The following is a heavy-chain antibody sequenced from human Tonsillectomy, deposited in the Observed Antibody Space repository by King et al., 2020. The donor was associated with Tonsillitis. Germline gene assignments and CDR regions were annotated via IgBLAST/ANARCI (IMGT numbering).Heavy chain of an antibody. CDR3: ARDRRSASY. CDR1: GGSISNYY. Sequence: QLQESGPGLVKPSETLSLTCTVPGGSISNYYWSWIRQPPGKGLEWIGYIYFSGSTNYNPALESRVTISLDTSKNPFSLKLTSVTAPDTAVYYCARDRRSASYWGQGTLATV. V-gene: IGHV4-59*01. J-gene: IGHJ4*02. CDR2: IYFSGST.